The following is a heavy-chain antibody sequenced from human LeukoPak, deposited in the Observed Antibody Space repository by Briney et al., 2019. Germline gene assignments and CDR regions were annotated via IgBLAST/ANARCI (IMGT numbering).Heavy chain of an antibody. V-gene: IGHV1-69*13. J-gene: IGHJ4*02. CDR2: IIPIFGTA. Sequence: SVKVSCKASGYTFTSYGINWVRQAPGQGLEWMGGIIPIFGTANYAQKFQGRVTITADESTSTAYMELSSLRSEDTAVYYCASPEHSSSSWDYWGQGTLVTVSS. CDR1: GYTFTSYG. CDR3: ASPEHSSSSWDY. D-gene: IGHD6-6*01.